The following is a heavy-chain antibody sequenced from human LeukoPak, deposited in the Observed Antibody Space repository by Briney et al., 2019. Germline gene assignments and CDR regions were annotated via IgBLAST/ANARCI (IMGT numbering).Heavy chain of an antibody. CDR2: IYYSGST. CDR3: ASGDNDPLFDY. Sequence: SETLSLTCTVSGGSISSYYWSWIRQPPGKGLEWIGYIYYSGSTNYNPSLKSRVTISLDTSRNQFPLKLSSVTAADTAVYYCASGDNDPLFDYWGQGTLVTVSS. V-gene: IGHV4-59*12. D-gene: IGHD1-1*01. J-gene: IGHJ4*02. CDR1: GGSISSYY.